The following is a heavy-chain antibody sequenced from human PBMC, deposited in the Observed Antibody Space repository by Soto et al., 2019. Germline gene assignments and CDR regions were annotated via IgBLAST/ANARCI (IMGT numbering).Heavy chain of an antibody. CDR3: ARVYSGSYSDY. Sequence: QVQLQESGPGLVKPSGTLSLTCAVSGGSIRDNNWWSWVRQPPGKGLEWIGEIFNSGTTYYNPSPKARVTISVDKSKTQFSLKLSSVTAADTAVYYCARVYSGSYSDYWGQGTLVTVSS. V-gene: IGHV4-4*02. J-gene: IGHJ4*02. D-gene: IGHD1-26*01. CDR1: GGSIRDNNW. CDR2: IFNSGTT.